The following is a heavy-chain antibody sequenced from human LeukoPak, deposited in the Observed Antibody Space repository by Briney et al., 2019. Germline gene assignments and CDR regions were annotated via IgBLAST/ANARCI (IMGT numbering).Heavy chain of an antibody. V-gene: IGHV3-30-3*01. CDR2: ISIDGNNK. CDR1: GFTFSSYA. CDR3: VKDLPGGGSFDY. D-gene: IGHD2-15*01. J-gene: IGHJ4*02. Sequence: GGSLRLSCTASGFTFSSYAIHWARQAPGKGLEWVAVISIDGNNKFFADSGKGRFTISRDNSRNTLYLQMNSLRPEDTALYYCVKDLPGGGSFDYWGQGALVTVSS.